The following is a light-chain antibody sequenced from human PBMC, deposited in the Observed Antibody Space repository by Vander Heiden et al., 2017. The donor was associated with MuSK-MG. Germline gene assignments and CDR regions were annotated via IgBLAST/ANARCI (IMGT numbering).Light chain of an antibody. V-gene: IGKV1-39*01. CDR1: QSVGKY. J-gene: IGKJ3*01. CDR3: QQSDNIPET. Sequence: DILMTQSSSSLSAAIGDRVTITCRASQSVGKYLNWYQQKAGKAPTLLIYGASSLQSGVPSRFSGSGSGTDFTLTITMLQPEDFTFYYCQQSDNIPETFGHGTRLGIK. CDR2: GAS.